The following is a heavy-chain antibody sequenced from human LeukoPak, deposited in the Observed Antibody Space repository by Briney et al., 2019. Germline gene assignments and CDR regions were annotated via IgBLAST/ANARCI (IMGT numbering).Heavy chain of an antibody. Sequence: PGGSLRLSCAASGFTFSSYAMHWVRQAPGKGLEWVAVISYDESNKSYADSVKGRFTISRDNSKNTLFLQMNSLRAEDTAVYSCAKDLNYYGSGGFDYWGQGTLVTVSS. V-gene: IGHV3-30-3*01. J-gene: IGHJ4*02. CDR3: AKDLNYYGSGGFDY. CDR1: GFTFSSYA. CDR2: ISYDESNK. D-gene: IGHD3-10*01.